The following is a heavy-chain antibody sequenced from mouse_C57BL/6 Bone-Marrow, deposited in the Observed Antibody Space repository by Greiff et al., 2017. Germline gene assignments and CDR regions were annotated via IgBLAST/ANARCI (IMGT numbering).Heavy chain of an antibody. Sequence: QVQLQQPGAELVTPGASVKLSCKASGYTFTSYWMHWVKQRPGRGLEWIGRIDPNSGGTKNNEKFKSKATLTVDKPSSTAYMRLSSLTSEDSAVYYCARGDYDYDGAYWGQGTLVTVSA. D-gene: IGHD2-4*01. CDR1: GYTFTSYW. CDR3: ARGDYDYDGAY. CDR2: IDPNSGGT. V-gene: IGHV1-72*01. J-gene: IGHJ3*01.